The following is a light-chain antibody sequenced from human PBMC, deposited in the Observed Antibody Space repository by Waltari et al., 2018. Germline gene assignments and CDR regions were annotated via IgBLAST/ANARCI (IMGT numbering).Light chain of an antibody. V-gene: IGLV1-44*01. CDR3: ATWDDSLSGRV. CDR2: ANY. CDR1: TSNIGTNT. Sequence: QSVLTQPPSTSGTHGQRVTIPCSGSTSNIGTNTVTWYQPLPGTAPKTVIFANYHRPSGVPDRFSASKSGTSASLVISGLQSEDEADYFCATWDDSLSGRVFGGGTKVTVL. J-gene: IGLJ3*02.